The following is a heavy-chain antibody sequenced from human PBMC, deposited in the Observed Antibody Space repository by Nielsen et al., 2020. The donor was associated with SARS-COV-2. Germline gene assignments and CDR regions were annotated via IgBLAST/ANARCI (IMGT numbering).Heavy chain of an antibody. D-gene: IGHD3-10*01. Sequence: WIRQPPGKGLEWVGFIRSKAYGGTTEYAASVKGRFTISRDDSKSIAYLQMNSLRAEDTAVYYCASYYYGSGSHTLIGAFDIWGQGTMVTVSS. CDR2: IRSKAYGGTT. CDR3: ASYYYGSGSHTLIGAFDI. J-gene: IGHJ3*02. V-gene: IGHV3-49*02.